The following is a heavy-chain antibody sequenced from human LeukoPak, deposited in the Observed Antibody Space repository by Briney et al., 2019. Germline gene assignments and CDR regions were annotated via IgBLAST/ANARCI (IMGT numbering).Heavy chain of an antibody. D-gene: IGHD1-26*01. J-gene: IGHJ4*02. Sequence: PGGSLRLSCAASGFTFSGYWMIWVRQAPGKGLEWVANINPDGAEKYYVDSVKGRFTISRDNAKNLLFLQMNSLRAEDTAVYYCATDSARDFWGQGVLVTVSS. CDR1: GFTFSGYW. CDR3: ATDSARDF. CDR2: INPDGAEK. V-gene: IGHV3-7*01.